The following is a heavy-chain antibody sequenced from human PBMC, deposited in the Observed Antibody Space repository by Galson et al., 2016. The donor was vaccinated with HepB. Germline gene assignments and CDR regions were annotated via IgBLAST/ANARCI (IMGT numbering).Heavy chain of an antibody. CDR1: GFIFSDYH. CDR3: ARDSSSGYVIDAFDI. V-gene: IGHV3-11*04. J-gene: IGHJ3*02. Sequence: SLRLSCAASGFIFSDYHINWIRQAPGKGLEWISYISSSSNTIHYADSVKGRFTVSRDYAKNSLYLQMNSLRAEDTAVYCCARDSSSGYVIDAFDIWGRGTMVTVSS. CDR2: ISSSSNTI. D-gene: IGHD5-12*01.